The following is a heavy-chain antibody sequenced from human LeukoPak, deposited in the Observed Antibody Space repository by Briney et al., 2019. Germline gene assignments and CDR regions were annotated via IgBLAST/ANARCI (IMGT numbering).Heavy chain of an antibody. CDR2: IYYSGST. J-gene: IGHJ4*02. CDR3: ARHRADGGYMDFDY. CDR1: GGTISSYY. Sequence: PSETLSLTCTVSGGTISSYYWSWIRQPPGKGLEWIGYIYYSGSTNYNPSLKSRVTISVETSKKQFSLKLSSVTAADTAVYYCARHRADGGYMDFDYWGQGTLVTVSS. V-gene: IGHV4-59*08. D-gene: IGHD5-12*01.